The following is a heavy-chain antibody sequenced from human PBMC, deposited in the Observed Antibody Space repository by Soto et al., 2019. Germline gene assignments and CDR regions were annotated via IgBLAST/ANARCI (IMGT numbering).Heavy chain of an antibody. V-gene: IGHV3-23*01. CDR3: AKDMDFWSGYAYYYYMDV. D-gene: IGHD3-3*01. J-gene: IGHJ6*03. CDR2: ISGSGGST. Sequence: EVQLLESGGGLVQPGGSLRLSCAASGFTFSSYAMSWVRQAPGKGLEWVSAISGSGGSTYYADSVKGRFTISRDNSKNTLYLQMSSLRAEDTAVYYCAKDMDFWSGYAYYYYMDVWGKGTTVTVSS. CDR1: GFTFSSYA.